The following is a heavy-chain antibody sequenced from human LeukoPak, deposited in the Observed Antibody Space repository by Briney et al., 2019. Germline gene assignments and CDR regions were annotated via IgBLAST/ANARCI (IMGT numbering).Heavy chain of an antibody. D-gene: IGHD2-21*01. CDR2: INHSGST. J-gene: IGHJ4*02. V-gene: IGHV4-34*01. Sequence: PSETPSLTCAVYGGSFSGYYWSWIRQPPGKGLEWIGEINHSGSTNYNPSLKSRVTISVDTSKNQFSLKLSSVTAADTAVYYCARQLGDRLLFDYWGQGTLVTVSS. CDR3: ARQLGDRLLFDY. CDR1: GGSFSGYY.